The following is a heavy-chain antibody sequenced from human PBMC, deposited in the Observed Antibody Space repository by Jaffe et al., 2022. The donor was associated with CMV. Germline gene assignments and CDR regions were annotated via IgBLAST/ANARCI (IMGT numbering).Heavy chain of an antibody. CDR3: ATMGDPRTNRIS. Sequence: QVQLQESGPGLVRPSETLSLTCTVSYGSINDYYWSWIRQPPGKELEWIGNVYYTRKTNYNPSLKSRVTMSIDTPKSQFSLKLTSLTAADTAVYYCATMGDPRTNRISWGQGTLVTVSS. CDR2: VYYTRKT. D-gene: IGHD1-26*01. V-gene: IGHV4-59*08. J-gene: IGHJ5*02. CDR1: YGSINDYY.